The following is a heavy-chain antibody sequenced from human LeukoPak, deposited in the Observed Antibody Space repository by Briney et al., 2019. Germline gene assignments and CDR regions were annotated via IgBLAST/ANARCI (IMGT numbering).Heavy chain of an antibody. J-gene: IGHJ4*02. Sequence: GGTLRLSCAASGFTFSSYGMSWVRQAPGKGLVWVSRINSDGSSTSYADSVKGRFTISRDNAKNTLYLQMNSLRAEDTAVYYCARAYSSGSYGYWGQGTLVTVSS. V-gene: IGHV3-74*01. CDR1: GFTFSSYG. CDR3: ARAYSSGSYGY. CDR2: INSDGSST. D-gene: IGHD1-26*01.